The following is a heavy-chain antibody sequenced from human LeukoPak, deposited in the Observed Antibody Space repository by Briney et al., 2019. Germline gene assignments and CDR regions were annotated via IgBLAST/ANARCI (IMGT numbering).Heavy chain of an antibody. V-gene: IGHV3-23*01. J-gene: IGHJ4*02. D-gene: IGHD3-22*01. Sequence: PGGSLRLSCAASGFTFSSYVMNWVRQAPGKGLEWVSGISDNGGGTYYADSVKGRFTISRDNSKNTLFLQMNSLRAEDSAVYYCATDREGDPSAYYLVGGQGTLITVSS. CDR1: GFTFSSYV. CDR2: ISDNGGGT. CDR3: ATDREGDPSAYYLV.